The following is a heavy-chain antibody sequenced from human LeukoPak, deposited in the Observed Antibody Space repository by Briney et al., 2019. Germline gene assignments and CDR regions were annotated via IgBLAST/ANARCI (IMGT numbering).Heavy chain of an antibody. D-gene: IGHD3-9*01. V-gene: IGHV3-7*03. Sequence: GGSLRLSCAASGFTFSTYWITWVRQAPGEGLEWVATIMKDGSRIYYVDSVKGRFTISRDNARNSLYLQMNSLKAEDTAVYYCARDLSNKILTTYYDVFDLWGQGTMVTVSS. CDR1: GFTFSTYW. CDR3: ARDLSNKILTTYYDVFDL. CDR2: IMKDGSRI. J-gene: IGHJ3*01.